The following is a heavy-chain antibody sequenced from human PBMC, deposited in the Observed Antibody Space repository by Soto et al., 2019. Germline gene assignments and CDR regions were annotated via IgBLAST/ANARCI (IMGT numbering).Heavy chain of an antibody. CDR3: ASRDPGTSVDY. CDR1: GGSFTSINW. Sequence: SETLSLTCAVSGGSFTSINWWTWVRQPPGQGLEWIGEIYRTGSTNYNPSLKSRVTISLDKSENQFSLKVTSLTAADTAVYYCASRDPGTSVDYWGQGTLVTVSS. D-gene: IGHD1-7*01. J-gene: IGHJ4*02. V-gene: IGHV4-4*02. CDR2: IYRTGST.